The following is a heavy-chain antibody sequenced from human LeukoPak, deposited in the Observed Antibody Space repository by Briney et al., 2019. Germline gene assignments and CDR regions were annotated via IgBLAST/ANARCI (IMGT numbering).Heavy chain of an antibody. Sequence: GGSLRLSCADSGFTFSIYAMNWARQAPGKGLEWVASINHNGNVNYYVDSVKGRFTISRDNAKNSLYLQMSNLRAEDTAVYFCARGGGLDVWGQGATVTVSS. V-gene: IGHV3-7*03. CDR2: INHNGNVN. D-gene: IGHD3-16*01. J-gene: IGHJ6*02. CDR1: GFTFSIYA. CDR3: ARGGGLDV.